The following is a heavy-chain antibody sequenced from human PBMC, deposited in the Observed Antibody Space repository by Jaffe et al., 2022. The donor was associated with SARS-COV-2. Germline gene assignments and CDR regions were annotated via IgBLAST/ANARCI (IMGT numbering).Heavy chain of an antibody. CDR3: ARGRGVVVITTLQGADP. CDR2: INHSGST. Sequence: QVQLQQWGAGLLKPSETLSLTCAVYGGSFSGYYWSWIRQPPGKGLEWIGEINHSGSTNYNPSLKSRVTISVDTSKNQFSLKLSSVTAADTAVYYCARGRGVVVITTLQGADPWGQGTLVTVSS. CDR1: GGSFSGYY. J-gene: IGHJ5*02. V-gene: IGHV4-34*01. D-gene: IGHD3-22*01.